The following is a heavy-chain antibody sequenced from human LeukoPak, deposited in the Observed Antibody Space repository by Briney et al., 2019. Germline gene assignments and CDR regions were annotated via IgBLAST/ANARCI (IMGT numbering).Heavy chain of an antibody. J-gene: IGHJ6*02. CDR1: GYTFTSYY. Sequence: ASVKVSCKASGYTFTSYYMHWVRQAPGQGLEWMGIINPSGGSTSYAQKFQGRVTMTRDTSTSTVYMGLSSLRSEDTAVYYCARDPQRAGDLAYYYGMDVWGQGTTVTVSS. CDR2: INPSGGST. V-gene: IGHV1-46*01. D-gene: IGHD2-21*02. CDR3: ARDPQRAGDLAYYYGMDV.